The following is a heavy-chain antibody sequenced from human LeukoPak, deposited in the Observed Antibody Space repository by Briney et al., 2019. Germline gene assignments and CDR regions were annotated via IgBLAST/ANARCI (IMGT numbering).Heavy chain of an antibody. J-gene: IGHJ4*02. CDR3: ARDTGMATTE. CDR1: GGSISNKY. CDR2: IYYSGST. Sequence: NTSETLSLTCTVSGGSISNKYWSWIRQPPGKGLEWIGYIYYSGSTNYNPSLKSRVTILVDTSKNQFSLKLSSVTAADTAVYYCARDTGMATTEWGQGTLVTVSS. V-gene: IGHV4-59*01. D-gene: IGHD5-24*01.